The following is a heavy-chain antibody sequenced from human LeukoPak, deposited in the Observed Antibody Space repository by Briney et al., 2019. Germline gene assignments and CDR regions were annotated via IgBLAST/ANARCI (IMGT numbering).Heavy chain of an antibody. V-gene: IGHV4-59*01. CDR2: IYYSGNT. J-gene: IGHJ4*02. D-gene: IGHD4-11*01. Sequence: SETLSLTCTVSGDSISNYYWSWIRQPPGKGLECIGYIYYSGNTEYNPSLKSRVTISVDTSMNQFSLKLSSVTAADTAVYYCARASNYPTFDYWGQGTLVTVSS. CDR3: ARASNYPTFDY. CDR1: GDSISNYY.